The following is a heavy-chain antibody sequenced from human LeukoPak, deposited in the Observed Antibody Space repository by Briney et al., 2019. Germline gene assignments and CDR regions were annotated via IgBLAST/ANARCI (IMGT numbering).Heavy chain of an antibody. Sequence: PGGSLRLSCAASCFNVTTNYMSWVRQAPGKGLEWVSVIYSGGTTYYADSVKGRFTISRDISKNTLSLQMNSLRAEDTAVYYCARGRRDGYNLGYWGQGTLVAVSS. CDR3: ARGRRDGYNLGY. D-gene: IGHD5-24*01. CDR2: IYSGGTT. CDR1: CFNVTTNY. J-gene: IGHJ4*02. V-gene: IGHV3-53*01.